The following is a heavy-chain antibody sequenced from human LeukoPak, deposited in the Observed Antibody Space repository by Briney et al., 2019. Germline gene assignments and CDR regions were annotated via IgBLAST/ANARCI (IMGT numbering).Heavy chain of an antibody. D-gene: IGHD1-26*01. CDR2: LRDSGSST. CDR1: GFTFSSYA. V-gene: IGHV3-23*01. Sequence: GGALRLSCAASGFTFSSYAMSWVRQAPGKGLEWVSALRDSGSSTHYADSVKGRFTTSRDNSKNTLFLQMNSLRAEDTAIYYCAKYGPQDSGSSHFDYWGQGALVTVSS. CDR3: AKYGPQDSGSSHFDY. J-gene: IGHJ4*02.